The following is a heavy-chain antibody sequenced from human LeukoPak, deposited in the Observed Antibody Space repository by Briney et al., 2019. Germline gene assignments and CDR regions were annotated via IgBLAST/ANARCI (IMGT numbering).Heavy chain of an antibody. Sequence: SETLSLTCTVSGGSISSYYWSWIRQPPGKGLEWIGRIYTSGSTNYNPSLKSRVTMSVDTSKNQFSLKLSSVTAADTAVYYCAGNEVGATTIWFDPWGQGTLVTVSS. D-gene: IGHD1-26*01. J-gene: IGHJ5*02. CDR1: GGSISSYY. CDR3: AGNEVGATTIWFDP. CDR2: IYTSGST. V-gene: IGHV4-4*07.